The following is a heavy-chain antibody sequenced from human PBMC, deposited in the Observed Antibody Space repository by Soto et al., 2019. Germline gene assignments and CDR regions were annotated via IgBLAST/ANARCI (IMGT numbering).Heavy chain of an antibody. CDR3: ARALIAAPPMDV. J-gene: IGHJ6*02. CDR1: GFTFSSYA. CDR2: ISYDGSNK. D-gene: IGHD6-13*01. Sequence: PGGSLRLSCAASGFTFSSYAMHWVRQAPGKGLEWVAVISYDGSNKYYADSVKGRFTISRDNPKNTLYLQMNSLRAEDTAVYYSARALIAAPPMDVWGQGTTVTVS. V-gene: IGHV3-30-3*01.